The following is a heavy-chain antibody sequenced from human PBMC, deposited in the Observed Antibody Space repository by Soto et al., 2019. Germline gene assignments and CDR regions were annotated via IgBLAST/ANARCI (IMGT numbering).Heavy chain of an antibody. CDR1: GFSLSTSGVG. CDR3: AHRYRPPGYFAY. J-gene: IGHJ4*02. D-gene: IGHD3-16*02. V-gene: IGHV2-5*02. Sequence: QITLKESGPTLVKPTQTLTLTCTFSGFSLSTSGVGVGWIRQPPGKALEWLALIYWDDDKRYSPSLKSRLTIXKXISKQRVVLTMTNMHPVDTATYYCAHRYRPPGYFAYWGQGTLVTVSS. CDR2: IYWDDDK.